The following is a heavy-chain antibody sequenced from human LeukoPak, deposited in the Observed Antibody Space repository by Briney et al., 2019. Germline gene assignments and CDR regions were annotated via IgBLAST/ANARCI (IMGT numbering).Heavy chain of an antibody. J-gene: IGHJ4*02. CDR3: ARDSRYYYDSSGYYYCYY. CDR2: IIPIFGTA. D-gene: IGHD3-22*01. V-gene: IGHV1-69*13. CDR1: GGTFSSYA. Sequence: ASVKVSCKXSGGTFSSYAISWVRQAPGQGLEWMGGIIPIFGTANYAQKFQGRVTITADESTSTAYMELSSLRSEDTAVYYCARDSRYYYDSSGYYYCYYWGQGTLVTVSS.